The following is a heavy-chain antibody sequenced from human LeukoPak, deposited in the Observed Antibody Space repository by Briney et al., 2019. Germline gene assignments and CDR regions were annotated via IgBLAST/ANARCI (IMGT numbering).Heavy chain of an antibody. D-gene: IGHD3-3*01. CDR1: GGSISSYY. CDR2: IYYSGST. J-gene: IGHJ4*02. CDR3: ARSYYDFWSGYYNLFDY. Sequence: SETLSLTCTVSGGSISSYYWSWIRQPPGKGLEWIGYIYYSGSTNYNPPLKSRVTISVDTSRNQFSLKLSSVTAADTAVYYCARSYYDFWSGYYNLFDYWGQGTLVTVSS. V-gene: IGHV4-59*01.